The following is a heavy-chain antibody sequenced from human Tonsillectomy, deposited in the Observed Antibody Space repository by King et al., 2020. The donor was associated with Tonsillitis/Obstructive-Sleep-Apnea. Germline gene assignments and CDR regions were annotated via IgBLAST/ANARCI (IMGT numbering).Heavy chain of an antibody. V-gene: IGHV1-2*04. D-gene: IGHD5-18*01. CDR1: GYTFTGYY. J-gene: IGHJ6*03. Sequence: QLVQSRAEVKKPGASVKVSCKASGYTFTGYYMHWVRQAPGQGLEWMGWINPNSGGTNYAQKFQGWVTMTRDTSISTAYMELSRLRSDDTAVYYCARGIVDTAMVFYYYYYMDVWGKGTTVTVSS. CDR2: INPNSGGT. CDR3: ARGIVDTAMVFYYYYYMDV.